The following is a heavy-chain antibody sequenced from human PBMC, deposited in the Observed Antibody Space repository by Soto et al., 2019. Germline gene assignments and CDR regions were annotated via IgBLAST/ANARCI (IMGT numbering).Heavy chain of an antibody. J-gene: IGHJ4*02. CDR1: GFTFSSYS. CDR2: IRSSSSYI. D-gene: IGHD3-22*01. Sequence: GGSLRLSCAASGFTFSSYSMNWVRQAPGKGLEWVSSIRSSSSYIYYADSVKGRFTISRDNAKNSLYLQMNSLRAEDTAVYYCARDYYDSSGYLAFLDYWGQGTLVTVSS. CDR3: ARDYYDSSGYLAFLDY. V-gene: IGHV3-21*01.